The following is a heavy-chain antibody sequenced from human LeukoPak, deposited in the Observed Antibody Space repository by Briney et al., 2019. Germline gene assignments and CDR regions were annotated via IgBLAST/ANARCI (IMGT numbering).Heavy chain of an antibody. CDR1: GFTFSSYW. CDR3: SSGGFCSSTSCYGEN. V-gene: IGHV3-73*01. J-gene: IGHJ4*02. D-gene: IGHD2-2*01. Sequence: GGSLRLSCAASGFTFSSYWMSWVRQASGKGLEWVGRIRSKANNYATAYAASVKGRFTISRDDSKNTAYLQMSSLKTEDTAVYHCSSGGFCSSTSCYGENWGQGTLVTVSS. CDR2: IRSKANNYAT.